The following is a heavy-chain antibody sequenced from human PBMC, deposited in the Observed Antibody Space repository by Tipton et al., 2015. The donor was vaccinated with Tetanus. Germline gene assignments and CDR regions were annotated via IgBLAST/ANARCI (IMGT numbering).Heavy chain of an antibody. CDR3: ARDRGYFIGYGMDV. CDR1: GYTFTGYY. J-gene: IGHJ6*02. V-gene: IGHV1-2*02. CDR2: IDPNRGGT. Sequence: QLVQSGAEVKKPGASVKVSCKASGYTFTGYYIYWVRQAPGQGLEWMGWIDPNRGGTVYAQKFQGRVTMTRDTSISTAYMELRSLRSDGRAVYYGARDRGYFIGYGMDVWGPGTAVTVS. D-gene: IGHD3-22*01.